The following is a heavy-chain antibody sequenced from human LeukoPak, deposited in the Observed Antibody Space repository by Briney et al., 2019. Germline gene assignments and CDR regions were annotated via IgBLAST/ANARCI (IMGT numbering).Heavy chain of an antibody. CDR3: ARPDTAKYGKEVDY. Sequence: GGSLRLSCAASGFTFSSYSMNWVRQAPGKGLEWVSYISSSSTIYYADSVKGRFTISRDNAKNSLYLQMNSLRDEDTAVYYCARPDTAKYGKEVDYWGQGTLVTVSS. D-gene: IGHD5-18*01. V-gene: IGHV3-48*02. J-gene: IGHJ4*02. CDR2: ISSSSTI. CDR1: GFTFSSYS.